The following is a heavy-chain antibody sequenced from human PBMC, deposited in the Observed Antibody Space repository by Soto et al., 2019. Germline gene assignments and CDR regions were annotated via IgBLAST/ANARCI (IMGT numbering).Heavy chain of an antibody. D-gene: IGHD3-10*01. Sequence: QVQLVQSGAEVKKPGSSVKVSCKASGGTFSSYTISWVRQAPGQGLEWMGRIIPILGIANYAQKFQGRVTITADKSTSTAYMELSSLRSEDTAVSYCARDSRYYGSVSNGMDVWGQGTTVTVSS. V-gene: IGHV1-69*08. CDR2: IIPILGIA. CDR1: GGTFSSYT. J-gene: IGHJ6*02. CDR3: ARDSRYYGSVSNGMDV.